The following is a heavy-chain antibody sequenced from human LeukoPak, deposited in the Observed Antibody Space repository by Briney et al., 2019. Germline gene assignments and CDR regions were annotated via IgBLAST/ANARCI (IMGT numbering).Heavy chain of an antibody. CDR2: VYYSGSS. D-gene: IGHD3-22*01. V-gene: IGHV4-31*03. J-gene: IGHJ4*02. Sequence: NPSETLSLTCSVSGGSITSGAYYWSWVRQHPGKGLEWIGCVYYSGSSYYNPSLKSRTTISEDTSKNQFSLKLSSVTAADTAVYYCARGYDSSGYYFEYWGQGILVTVSS. CDR3: ARGYDSSGYYFEY. CDR1: GGSITSGAYY.